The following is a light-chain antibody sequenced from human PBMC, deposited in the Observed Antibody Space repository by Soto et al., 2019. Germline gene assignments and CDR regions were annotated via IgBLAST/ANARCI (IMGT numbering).Light chain of an antibody. CDR2: DAS. CDR3: QQRSNWPRRT. CDR1: QSVSSY. Sequence: EIVLPPSPATLSLSPGERATLSCRASQSVSSYLAGYQQKPGQAPRLLIYDASNRATGIPARFSGSGSGTDFTLTISSLEPEDFAVYYCQQRSNWPRRTFGQGTKVDIK. J-gene: IGKJ1*01. V-gene: IGKV3-11*01.